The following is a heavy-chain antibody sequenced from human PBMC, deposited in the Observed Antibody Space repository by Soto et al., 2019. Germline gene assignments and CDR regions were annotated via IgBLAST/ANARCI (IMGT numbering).Heavy chain of an antibody. CDR3: ARQTLDIVATNGWLCEFDY. D-gene: IGHD5-12*01. J-gene: IGHJ4*02. Sequence: SATVSLTSAVSSLSITSTSNNCVWIRHPAGKGLEWIGNFNYSGSTYYNPSLQSRLTISVDTSNNQFSLKLSSVTAADTAVYYCARQTLDIVATNGWLCEFDYWGQGTLVTVSS. V-gene: IGHV4-39*01. CDR2: FNYSGST. CDR1: SLSITSTSNN.